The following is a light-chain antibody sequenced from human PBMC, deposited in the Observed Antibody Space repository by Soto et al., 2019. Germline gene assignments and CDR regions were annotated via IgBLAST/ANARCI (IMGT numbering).Light chain of an antibody. Sequence: DIQMTQSPSSLSASVGDRVTITCRASQTISSYLNWYQQSPGKAPKLLIYAASSLQSGVPSRFSGSGSGTDFTFTISSLQPEDFATYYCQQSSNIPYTFGQGTKLEIK. CDR1: QTISSY. J-gene: IGKJ2*01. V-gene: IGKV1-39*01. CDR2: AAS. CDR3: QQSSNIPYT.